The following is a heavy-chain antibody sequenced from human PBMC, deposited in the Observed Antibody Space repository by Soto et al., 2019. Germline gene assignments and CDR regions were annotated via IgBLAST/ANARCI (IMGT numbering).Heavy chain of an antibody. CDR2: IYYSGNT. V-gene: IGHV4-30-2*03. CDR1: GGSISSGGYS. D-gene: IGHD6-6*01. J-gene: IGHJ4*02. Sequence: PSETLSLTCAVSGGSISSGGYSWSWIRQPPGRGPEWIGSIYYSGNTYYKPSLKSRVSISIDTSRNQFSLKLTSVTAADTGVYYCASSSPFHYWGPGILVTVS. CDR3: ASSSPFHY.